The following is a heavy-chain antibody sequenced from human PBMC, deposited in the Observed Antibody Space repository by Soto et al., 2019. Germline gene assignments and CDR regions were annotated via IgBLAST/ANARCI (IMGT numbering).Heavy chain of an antibody. V-gene: IGHV3-30-3*01. Sequence: LSLSCAASGLTFSSYAMHWVRQAPGKGLEWVAVISYDGSNKYYADSVKGRFTISRDNSKNTLYLQMNSLRAEDTAVYYCAREDYGSSFGYWGQGTLVTVSS. J-gene: IGHJ4*02. CDR3: AREDYGSSFGY. CDR1: GLTFSSYA. CDR2: ISYDGSNK. D-gene: IGHD6-6*01.